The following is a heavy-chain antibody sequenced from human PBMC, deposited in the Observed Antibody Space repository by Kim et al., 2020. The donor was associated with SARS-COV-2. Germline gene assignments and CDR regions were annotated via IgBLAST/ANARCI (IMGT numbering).Heavy chain of an antibody. V-gene: IGHV1-46*01. D-gene: IGHD6-13*01. Sequence: FQGRVTMARDTSTGKVYMEMSSLRSEDTAVYYCARAIVAADHYYYYGMDVWGQGTTVTVSS. J-gene: IGHJ6*02. CDR3: ARAIVAADHYYYYGMDV.